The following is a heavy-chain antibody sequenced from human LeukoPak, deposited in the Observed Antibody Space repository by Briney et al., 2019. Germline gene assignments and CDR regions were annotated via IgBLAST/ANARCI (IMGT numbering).Heavy chain of an antibody. CDR1: GFTFSSYG. CDR3: AKDSYGSQDY. V-gene: IGHV3-30*18. Sequence: GGSLRLSCAASGFTFSSYGMHWVRQAPGKGLEWVAVISYDGSNKYYADSVKGRFTISRDNSKNTLYLQMNSLRAEDTAVYYCAKDSYGSQDYWGQGTLVTVSS. J-gene: IGHJ4*02. CDR2: ISYDGSNK. D-gene: IGHD3-10*01.